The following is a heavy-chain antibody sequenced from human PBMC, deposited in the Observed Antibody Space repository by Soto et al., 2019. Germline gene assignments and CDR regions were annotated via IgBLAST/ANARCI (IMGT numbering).Heavy chain of an antibody. J-gene: IGHJ6*02. CDR2: MSPNSGAT. V-gene: IGHV1-8*01. CDR3: ARGVDAGVDV. CDR1: GYTFTSYD. Sequence: QVQLVQSGAEVTKPGASVKVSCKASGYTFTSYDINWVRQATGQGLEWMGWMSPNSGATGYAQKFQGRVTMTRDTSISTAYRELSNLRSEDTAIYSCARGVDAGVDVWGQGTTVTVSS. D-gene: IGHD1-1*01.